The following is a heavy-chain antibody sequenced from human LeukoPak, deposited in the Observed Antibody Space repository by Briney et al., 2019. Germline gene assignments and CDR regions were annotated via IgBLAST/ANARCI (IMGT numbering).Heavy chain of an antibody. CDR2: IYYIGRT. V-gene: IGHV4-59*01. CDR3: ARWEVRLNAFEM. D-gene: IGHD3-10*01. J-gene: IGHJ3*02. CDR1: GGSISSYY. Sequence: SETLSLTCTVSGGSISSYYWSWIRQPPGKGLEWIGYIYYIGRTNYNPSLKSRVTISVDTSKNQFSLKLSSVTAADTAVYYCARWEVRLNAFEMWGQGTMVTVSS.